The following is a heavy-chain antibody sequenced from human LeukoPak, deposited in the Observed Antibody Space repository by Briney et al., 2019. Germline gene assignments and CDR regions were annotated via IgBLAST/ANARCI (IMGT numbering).Heavy chain of an antibody. J-gene: IGHJ3*02. CDR1: GYTLTELS. Sequence: GASVKVSCKVSGYTLTELSMHWVRQAPGKGLQWMGGFDPEDGETIYAQKFQGRVTMTEDTSTDTAYMELSSLRSEDTAVYYCATEDVVPAAMLAFDIWGQGTMVTVSS. D-gene: IGHD2-2*01. CDR2: FDPEDGET. V-gene: IGHV1-24*01. CDR3: ATEDVVPAAMLAFDI.